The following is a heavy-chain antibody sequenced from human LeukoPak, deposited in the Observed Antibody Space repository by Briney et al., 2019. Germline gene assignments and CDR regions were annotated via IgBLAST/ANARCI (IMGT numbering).Heavy chain of an antibody. CDR3: ARGPAAGY. V-gene: IGHV4-59*01. D-gene: IGHD6-13*01. J-gene: IGHJ4*02. Sequence: PSETLSLTCSVSGGSISSYYWSWIRQPPGKGLEWIGYIYYSGRTNYNPSLKSRVTISVDTSKNQFSLTLSSVTAADTAVYYCARGPAAGYWGQGTLVTVSS. CDR1: GGSISSYY. CDR2: IYYSGRT.